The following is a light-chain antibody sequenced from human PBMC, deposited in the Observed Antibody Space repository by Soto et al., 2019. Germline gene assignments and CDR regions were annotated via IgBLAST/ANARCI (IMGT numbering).Light chain of an antibody. J-gene: IGLJ1*01. CDR1: TSNIGSNT. CDR3: AAWDDSLNGYV. CDR2: NNN. V-gene: IGLV1-44*01. Sequence: QSVLTQPPSASGTPGQGVPISCSGITSNIGSNTVNWYQQLPGTAPKLLLYNNNQRPSGVPDRFSGSKSGTSASLAIGGLQSEDEADYYCAAWDDSLNGYVFGTGTKVTVL.